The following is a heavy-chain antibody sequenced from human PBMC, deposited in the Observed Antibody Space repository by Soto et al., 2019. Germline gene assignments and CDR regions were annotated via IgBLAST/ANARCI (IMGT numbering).Heavy chain of an antibody. CDR2: ISAYDGNT. Sequence: ASVKVSCKASGYRFTSYGINWVRQAPGQGLEWLGWISAYDGNTNYAQILQGRVSMTTDTSANTAYMELRSLRADDTAMCYCARGGYYDSSGSRNYYYYGMNVWGQGTTVTVSS. D-gene: IGHD3-22*01. CDR1: GYRFTSYG. CDR3: ARGGYYDSSGSRNYYYYGMNV. V-gene: IGHV1-18*01. J-gene: IGHJ6*02.